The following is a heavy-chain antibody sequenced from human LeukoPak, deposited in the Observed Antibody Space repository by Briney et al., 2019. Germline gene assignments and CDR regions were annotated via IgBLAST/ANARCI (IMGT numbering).Heavy chain of an antibody. V-gene: IGHV4-31*03. CDR1: GGSISSGGYY. J-gene: IGHJ6*04. D-gene: IGHD2-2*01. Sequence: PSETLSLTCTVSGGSISSGGYYWSWIRQHPGKGLEWIGYIYYSGSTYYNPSLKSRVTKSVDTSKNQFSLKLSSVTAADTAVYYCASAVVPAAKDYYGMDVWGKGTTVTVSS. CDR3: ASAVVPAAKDYYGMDV. CDR2: IYYSGST.